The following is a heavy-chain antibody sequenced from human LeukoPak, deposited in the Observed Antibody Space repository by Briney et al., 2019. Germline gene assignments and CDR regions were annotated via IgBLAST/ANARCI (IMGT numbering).Heavy chain of an antibody. CDR1: GFTFSSYA. J-gene: IGHJ3*02. CDR2: ISYDGSNK. CDR3: ARVKGGGYCSSTSCRGAFDI. V-gene: IGHV3-30*04. Sequence: GGSLRLSCAAPGFTFSSYAMHWVRQAPGKGLEWVAVISYDGSNKYYADSVKGRFTISRDNSKNTLYLQMNSLRAEDTAVYYCARVKGGGYCSSTSCRGAFDIWGQGTMVTVSS. D-gene: IGHD2-2*01.